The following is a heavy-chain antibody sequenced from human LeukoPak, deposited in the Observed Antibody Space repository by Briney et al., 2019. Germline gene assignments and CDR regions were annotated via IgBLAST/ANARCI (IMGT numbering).Heavy chain of an antibody. V-gene: IGHV3-23*01. J-gene: IGHJ4*02. CDR1: GFTFTSYA. CDR2: ISGSGGST. D-gene: IGHD1-14*01. CDR3: AKSVSNRPQYYFDY. Sequence: GGSLRLSCAASGFTFTSYAMSWVRQAPGKGLEWVSAISGSGGSTYYADSVKGRFTISRDNSKNTLYLQMNSLRAEGTAVYYCAKSVSNRPQYYFDYWGQGTLVTVSS.